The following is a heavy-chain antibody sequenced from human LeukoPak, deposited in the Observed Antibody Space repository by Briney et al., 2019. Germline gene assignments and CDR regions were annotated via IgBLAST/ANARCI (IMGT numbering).Heavy chain of an antibody. CDR2: IEGDGNRI. Sequence: GGSLRLSCAASGFTLSAYWMHWVRQAPGRGLMWVSRIEGDGNRITYADSVKGRFTISRDNAKNTLYLQMNSLRAEDTAVYYCTRDWRNLGYDYWGQGTLVTVSS. CDR1: GFTLSAYW. V-gene: IGHV3-74*01. CDR3: TRDWRNLGYDY. J-gene: IGHJ4*02. D-gene: IGHD5-12*01.